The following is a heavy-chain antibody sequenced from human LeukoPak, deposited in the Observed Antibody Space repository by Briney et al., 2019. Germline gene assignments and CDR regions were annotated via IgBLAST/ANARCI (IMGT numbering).Heavy chain of an antibody. CDR2: IYYSGST. D-gene: IGHD2-2*01. Sequence: SETLSLTCTVSGGSISSGGYYWSWIRQHPGKGLEWIGYIYYSGSTYYNPSLKSRVTISVDTSKNQFSLKLSSVTAADTAVYYCARRESRAEGDWFDPWGQGTLVTVSS. CDR3: ARRESRAEGDWFDP. V-gene: IGHV4-31*03. J-gene: IGHJ5*02. CDR1: GGSISSGGYY.